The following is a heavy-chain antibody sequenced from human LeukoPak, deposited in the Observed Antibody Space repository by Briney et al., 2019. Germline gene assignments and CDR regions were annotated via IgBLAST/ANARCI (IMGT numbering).Heavy chain of an antibody. J-gene: IGHJ4*02. V-gene: IGHV3-7*01. CDR3: ARGPWLGGGALIDY. CDR1: GFTFSTHW. CDR2: IKQDGSEK. Sequence: GGSLRLSCAASGFTFSTHWMSWVRQTPGKGLEWVANIKQDGSEKYYVDSVKGRFTISRDNGKNSLYLQMNSLRAEDTAVYYCARGPWLGGGALIDYWGQGTLVTVSS. D-gene: IGHD1-26*01.